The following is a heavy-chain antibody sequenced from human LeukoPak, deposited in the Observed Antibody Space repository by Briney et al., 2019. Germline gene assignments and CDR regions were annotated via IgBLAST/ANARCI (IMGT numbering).Heavy chain of an antibody. J-gene: IGHJ4*02. CDR3: ARGGYTGYAPFDY. V-gene: IGHV4-61*02. CDR2: IYTSGRT. CDR1: GGSISSDNYY. D-gene: IGHD5-12*01. Sequence: EPSETLSLTCTVSGGSISSDNYYWSWIRQPAGKGLEGIGRIYTSGRTNYNPSLKSRVTISIDTTNNQFSLKLSPVTGADTAVYYCARGGYTGYAPFDYWGQGTLVTVSS.